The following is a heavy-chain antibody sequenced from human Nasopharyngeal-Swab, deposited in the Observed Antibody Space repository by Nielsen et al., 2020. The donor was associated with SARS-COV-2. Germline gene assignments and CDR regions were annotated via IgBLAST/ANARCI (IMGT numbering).Heavy chain of an antibody. Sequence: KVSCKGSGYSFTTSWIGWVRHMPGKGLEWMGIIDPGDSDARFSPSFQGQVTISVDKSISTAYLQWSSLKASDTAIYYCARRSQYYYDSSVHLDYWGQGTLVTVSS. J-gene: IGHJ4*02. CDR2: IDPGDSDA. V-gene: IGHV5-51*01. CDR1: GYSFTTSW. D-gene: IGHD3-22*01. CDR3: ARRSQYYYDSSVHLDY.